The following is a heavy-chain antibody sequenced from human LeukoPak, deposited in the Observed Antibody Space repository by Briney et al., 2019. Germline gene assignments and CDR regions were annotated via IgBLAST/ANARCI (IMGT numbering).Heavy chain of an antibody. V-gene: IGHV1-46*01. CDR3: ARDRPHSGGVGATVMAY. J-gene: IGHJ4*02. CDR2: INPSGGST. CDR1: GHTFTSYY. D-gene: IGHD1-26*01. Sequence: ASVKVSCKASGHTFTSYYMHWVRQAPGQGLEWMGIINPSGGSTSHAQKFQGRVTMTRDTSTSTVYMELSSLRSEDTAVYYCARDRPHSGGVGATVMAYWGQGTLVTVSS.